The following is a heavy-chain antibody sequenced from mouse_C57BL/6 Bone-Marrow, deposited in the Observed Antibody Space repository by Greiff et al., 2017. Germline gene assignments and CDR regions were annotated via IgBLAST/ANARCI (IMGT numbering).Heavy chain of an antibody. J-gene: IGHJ1*03. CDR1: GFTFSDYG. CDR3: TRPLSTWYFDV. Sequence: EVNVVESGGGLVQPGGSLKLSCAASGFTFSDYGMAWVRQAPRKGPEWVAFISNLAYSIYYADTVTGRFIISRENAKNTLYLEMSSQRAEDTAMYYCTRPLSTWYFDVWGTGTTVTVSS. CDR2: ISNLAYSI. V-gene: IGHV5-15*01. D-gene: IGHD6-1*01.